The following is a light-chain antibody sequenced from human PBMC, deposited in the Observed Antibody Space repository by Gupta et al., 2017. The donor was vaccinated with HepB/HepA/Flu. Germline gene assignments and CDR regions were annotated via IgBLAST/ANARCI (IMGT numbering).Light chain of an antibody. CDR2: EVD. V-gene: IGLV2-23*02. J-gene: IGLJ2*01. CDR3: CSYGGSSDLV. CDR1: SSDIGSYNF. Sequence: QSALTQPASLSGSPGQSITVSCTGSSSDIGSYNFVSWYQQHPDEAPRVIIYEVDKRPSGVSNRFSGSKSGSTASLTISGLQAEDEAHYYCCSYGGSSDLVFGGGTKVTVL.